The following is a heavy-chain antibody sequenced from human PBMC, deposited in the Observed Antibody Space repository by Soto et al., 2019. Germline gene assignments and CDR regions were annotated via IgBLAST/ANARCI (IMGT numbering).Heavy chain of an antibody. CDR3: AREYQPLGGYYYYGMDV. V-gene: IGHV3-48*02. J-gene: IGHJ6*02. CDR2: ISSSSSPI. D-gene: IGHD2-2*01. CDR1: GLTFSSYS. Sequence: GSLRLSCASSGLTFSSYSMNWVRQGPGQGLAWVSYISSSSSPIYYADSVKGRFTISRDNAKNSLYRQMNSLRDDETAVYYCAREYQPLGGYYYYGMDVWGQGTTVTVSS.